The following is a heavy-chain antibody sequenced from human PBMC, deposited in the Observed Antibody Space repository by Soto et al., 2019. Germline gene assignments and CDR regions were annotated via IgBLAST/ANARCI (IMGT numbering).Heavy chain of an antibody. CDR3: VRSGDNYNLLDY. CDR2: SSNSGSFT. D-gene: IGHD1-1*01. J-gene: IGHJ4*02. CDR1: GFTLIDHY. Sequence: GGAVRRSCAASGFTLIDHYMSWIRKAPGKGLEWIGYSSNSGSFTRYADSVKGRFSISRDNAKNSLYLQINSLRGDDTAIYYCVRSGDNYNLLDYWGQGTAVTVSS. V-gene: IGHV3-11*06.